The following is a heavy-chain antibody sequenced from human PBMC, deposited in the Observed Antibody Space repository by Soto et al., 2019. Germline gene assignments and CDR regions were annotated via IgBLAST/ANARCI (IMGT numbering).Heavy chain of an antibody. CDR1: GCTFSSYA. D-gene: IGHD6-19*01. V-gene: IGHV3-30-3*01. Sequence: PGGSLRLSCAASGCTFSSYARHWVRQVPGKGLEWVVVISYDGSNKYYADSVKGRFTISRDNSKNTLYLQMNSLRAEDTAAYYCARVVSSGWPYYYYYGMDVWRQGTTVIVYS. CDR2: ISYDGSNK. CDR3: ARVVSSGWPYYYYYGMDV. J-gene: IGHJ6*02.